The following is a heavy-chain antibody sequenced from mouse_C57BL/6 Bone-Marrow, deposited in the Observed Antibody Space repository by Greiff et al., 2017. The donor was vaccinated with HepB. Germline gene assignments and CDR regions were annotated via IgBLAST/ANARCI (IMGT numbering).Heavy chain of an antibody. CDR2: IYPGSGNT. Sequence: VQLQQSGAELVRPGASVKLSCKASGYTFTDYYINWVKQRPGQGLEWIARIYPGSGNTYYNEKFKGKATLTAEKSSSTAYMQLSSLTSEDSAVYFCARGTGRGFAYWGQGTLVTVSA. D-gene: IGHD4-1*01. CDR1: GYTFTDYY. V-gene: IGHV1-76*01. J-gene: IGHJ3*01. CDR3: ARGTGRGFAY.